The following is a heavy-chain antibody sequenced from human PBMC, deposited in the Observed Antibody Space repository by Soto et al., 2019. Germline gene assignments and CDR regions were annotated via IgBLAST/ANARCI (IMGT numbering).Heavy chain of an antibody. J-gene: IGHJ3*02. V-gene: IGHV6-1*01. CDR1: VDIVSSNSAG. D-gene: IGHD3-10*02. Sequence: SRTLALTCDISVDIVSSNSAGGNCVGQSPSRGLEWLGRTYYTSKWKTDYAVSVRGRITINPDTCKNQFSLQLNSGTPGDTAMYNYARGHVTDIWGRGTMVTVSS. CDR2: TYYTSKWKT. CDR3: ARGHVTDI.